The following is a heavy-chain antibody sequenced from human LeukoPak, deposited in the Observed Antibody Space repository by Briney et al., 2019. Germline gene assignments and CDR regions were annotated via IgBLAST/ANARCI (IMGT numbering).Heavy chain of an antibody. J-gene: IGHJ4*02. CDR2: ISSGGRTI. Sequence: GGSLRLSCAASGFTFNNYEINWVRQAPGKGLEWVSSISSGGRTIYYADSVKGRFTISKDNAKNSLYLQMNSLRAEDTAFYYCARSGYSSSWYMFWGQGSLVTVSS. V-gene: IGHV3-48*03. CDR3: ARSGYSSSWYMF. D-gene: IGHD6-13*01. CDR1: GFTFNNYE.